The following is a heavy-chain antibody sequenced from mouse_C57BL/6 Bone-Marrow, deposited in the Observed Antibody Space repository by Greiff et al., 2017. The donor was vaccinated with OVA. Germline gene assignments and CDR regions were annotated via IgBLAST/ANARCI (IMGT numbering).Heavy chain of an antibody. D-gene: IGHD3-2*02. CDR3: ARSSSGYYFDY. V-gene: IGHV1-19*01. Sequence: VQLQQSGPVLVKPGASVKMSCKASGYTFTDYYMNWVKQSHGKSLEWIGVINPYNGGTSYNQKFKGKATLTVDKYSSTAYMELNSLTSEDSAVYYCARSSSGYYFDYWGQGTTLTVSS. J-gene: IGHJ2*01. CDR2: INPYNGGT. CDR1: GYTFTDYY.